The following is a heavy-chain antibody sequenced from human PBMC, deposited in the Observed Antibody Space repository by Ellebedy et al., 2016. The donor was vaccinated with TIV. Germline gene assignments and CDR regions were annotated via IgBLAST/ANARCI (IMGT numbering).Heavy chain of an antibody. D-gene: IGHD1-26*01. J-gene: IGHJ4*02. Sequence: GGSLRLXCAASGFTFSDYYMSWIRQAPGQGLEWISYIHGSDGSTYYADSVKGRFTISRDNAKNSVYLQMNGLRAEDTAVYYCARDRPVGGPDYWGQGSLVTVSS. CDR2: IHGSDGST. CDR1: GFTFSDYY. CDR3: ARDRPVGGPDY. V-gene: IGHV3-11*04.